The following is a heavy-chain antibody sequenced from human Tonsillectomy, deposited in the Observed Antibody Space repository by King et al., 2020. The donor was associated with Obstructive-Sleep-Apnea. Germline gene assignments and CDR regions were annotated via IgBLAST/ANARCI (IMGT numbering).Heavy chain of an antibody. CDR3: ARATDDILTGYPAPFDY. CDR2: ISAYNGNT. J-gene: IGHJ4*02. V-gene: IGHV1-18*01. CDR1: GYIFTTYG. D-gene: IGHD3-9*01. Sequence: VQLVESGAEVKKPGASVKVSCKASGYIFTTYGITWVRQAPGQGLEWMGWISAYNGNTNYAQKLQGRVTMTIDTSTSTAYMELRSLRSDDTAVYYCARATDDILTGYPAPFDYWGQGTLVTVSS.